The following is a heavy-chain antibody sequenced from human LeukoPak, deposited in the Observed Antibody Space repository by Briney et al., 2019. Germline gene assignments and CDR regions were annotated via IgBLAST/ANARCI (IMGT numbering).Heavy chain of an antibody. CDR3: AKGIIPGIAVAFNY. CDR1: GFTFSSYA. J-gene: IGHJ4*02. V-gene: IGHV3-23*01. D-gene: IGHD6-19*01. CDR2: ISGSGGST. Sequence: AGGSLRLSCAASGFTFSSYAMSWVRQAPGKGLEWVSAISGSGGSTYYADSVKGRFTISRDNSKNTLYLQMNSLRAEDTAVYYCAKGIIPGIAVAFNYWGQGTLVTVSS.